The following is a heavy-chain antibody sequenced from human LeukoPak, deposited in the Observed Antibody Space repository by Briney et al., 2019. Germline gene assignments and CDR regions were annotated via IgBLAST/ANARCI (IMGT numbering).Heavy chain of an antibody. CDR2: IIPIFGTA. CDR3: ARVIDDILTGGYYFDY. D-gene: IGHD3-9*01. V-gene: IGHV1-69*06. J-gene: IGHJ4*02. CDR1: GGTFSSYA. Sequence: ASVTLSCKASGGTFSSYAISWVRQAPGQGLEWMGGIIPIFGTANYAQKFQGRVTITADKSTSTAYMELSSLRSEDTAVYYCARVIDDILTGGYYFDYWGQGTLVTVSS.